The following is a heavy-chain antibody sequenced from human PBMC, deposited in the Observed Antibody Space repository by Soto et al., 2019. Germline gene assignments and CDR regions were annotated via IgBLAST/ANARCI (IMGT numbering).Heavy chain of an antibody. Sequence: VKVSCKASGYTFTGYYMHWVRQAPGQGLEWMGWINPNSGGTNYAQKFQGRVTMTRDTSTSTAYMELSRLRSDDTAVYYCANSVLYNWKFSHYYGMDVWGQGTTVTVSS. J-gene: IGHJ6*02. D-gene: IGHD1-20*01. V-gene: IGHV1-2*02. CDR3: ANSVLYNWKFSHYYGMDV. CDR2: INPNSGGT. CDR1: GYTFTGYY.